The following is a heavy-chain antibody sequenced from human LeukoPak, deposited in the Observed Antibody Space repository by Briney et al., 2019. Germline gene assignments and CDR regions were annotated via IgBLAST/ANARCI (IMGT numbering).Heavy chain of an antibody. CDR3: AIGENGPPLLWWWLLLGCAFDI. Sequence: GGSLRLSCAPPGFTFSQYAMHWVRQAPGKGLQWVAVISYDGGNKYYADSVNGRFTISRDNSKNTLYLQMNGLIAEDTAVYCCAIGENGPPLLWWWLLLGCAFDIWGQGTMVTVSS. CDR2: ISYDGGNK. J-gene: IGHJ3*02. D-gene: IGHD2-21*02. CDR1: GFTFSQYA. V-gene: IGHV3-30*04.